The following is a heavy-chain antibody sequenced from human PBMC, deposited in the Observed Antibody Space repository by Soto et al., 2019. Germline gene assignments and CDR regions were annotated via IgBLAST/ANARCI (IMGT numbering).Heavy chain of an antibody. D-gene: IGHD3-22*01. J-gene: IGHJ4*01. CDR3: ARERGEYYYDSSFKIDY. CDR2: VYYSGST. CDR1: GDSITSGGYY. Sequence: PSETLSLTCNVSGDSITSGGYYWSWIRQQPGKGLEWIGYVYYSGSTYYNPSLKSRVTISVDTSKNQFSLKLSSVTAADTAVYYCARERGEYYYDSSFKIDYWGHGTLVTVSS. V-gene: IGHV4-30-4*08.